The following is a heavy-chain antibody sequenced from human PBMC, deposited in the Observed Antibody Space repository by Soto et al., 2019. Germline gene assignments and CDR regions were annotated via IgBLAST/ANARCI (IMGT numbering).Heavy chain of an antibody. CDR3: AKDLSWGQCDY. J-gene: IGHJ4*02. Sequence: TGGSLRLSCVASGFTVSSNYMSWVRQAPGKGLEWISVLHGDGTTSYADSVKSRFTISRDNSKNTLYLQMNSLRAEDTAVYYCAKDLSWGQCDYWGQGTLVTVSS. V-gene: IGHV3-66*01. D-gene: IGHD3-16*01. CDR2: LHGDGTT. CDR1: GFTVSSNY.